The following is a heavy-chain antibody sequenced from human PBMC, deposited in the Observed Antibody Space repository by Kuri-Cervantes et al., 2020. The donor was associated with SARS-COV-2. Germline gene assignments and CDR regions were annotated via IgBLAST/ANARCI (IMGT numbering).Heavy chain of an antibody. V-gene: IGHV4-30-2*01. CDR3: ARTGYCSSTSCYDNWFDP. CDR1: GGSISSGGYS. J-gene: IGHJ5*02. CDR2: IYHSGST. Sequence: SETLSLTCAVSGGSISSGGYSWSWIRQPPGKGLEWIGYIYHSGSTYYNPSLKSRVTISVDRSKNQFSLKLSSVTAADTAVYYCARTGYCSSTSCYDNWFDPWGQGTLVTVSS. D-gene: IGHD2-2*01.